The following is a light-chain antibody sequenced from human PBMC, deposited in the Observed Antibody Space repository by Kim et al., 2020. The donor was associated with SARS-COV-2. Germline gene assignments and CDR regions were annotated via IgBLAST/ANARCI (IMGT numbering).Light chain of an antibody. J-gene: IGLJ2*01. CDR2: RNN. Sequence: QGVTISSSRSSSTIGSNYVYCYQQLPGTAPQLLIYRNNQRPSGVPDRFSGSKSGTSASLAISGLRSEDEADYYCAAWDDSLSGVVFGEGTKLTVL. CDR1: SSTIGSNY. CDR3: AAWDDSLSGVV. V-gene: IGLV1-47*01.